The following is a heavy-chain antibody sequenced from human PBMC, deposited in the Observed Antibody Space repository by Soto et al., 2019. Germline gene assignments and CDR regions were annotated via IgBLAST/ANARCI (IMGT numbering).Heavy chain of an antibody. Sequence: ASVKVSCKASGYTFTGYAIHWVRQSPGQRLEWMGWINGGNGDTKYSQKFQGRVTISRDTSASTAYMELTSLGSEDTAVYHCARGYCSSTSCQYYFDFWGQGTLVTVSS. CDR1: GYTFTGYA. D-gene: IGHD2-2*01. CDR3: ARGYCSSTSCQYYFDF. CDR2: INGGNGDT. V-gene: IGHV1-3*01. J-gene: IGHJ4*02.